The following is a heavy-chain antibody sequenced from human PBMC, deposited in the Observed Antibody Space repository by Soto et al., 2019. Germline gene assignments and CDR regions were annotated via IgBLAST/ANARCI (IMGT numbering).Heavy chain of an antibody. D-gene: IGHD1-26*01. V-gene: IGHV4-59*01. CDR3: AREKDRILGGYAFGY. J-gene: IGHJ3*01. CDR1: GSSISPYY. CDR2: LFYSGTA. Sequence: QVQLQESGPRLVKPSETLSLTCSVSGSSISPYYWTWLRQAPGKGLEWIGYLFYSGTATYNPALKSRVTISLATSKKQVSLRLSSVTAADTAVYYCAREKDRILGGYAFGYWGPGTTVTVSS.